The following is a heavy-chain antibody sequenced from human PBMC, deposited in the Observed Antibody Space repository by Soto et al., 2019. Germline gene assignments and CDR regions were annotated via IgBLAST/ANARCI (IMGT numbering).Heavy chain of an antibody. CDR3: ARGSKGATIPDAFDI. CDR1: GFTFSSYA. D-gene: IGHD5-12*01. Sequence: QVQLVESGGGVVQPGRSLRLSCVASGFTFSSYAMHWVRQAPGKGLEWVAVISYDGSNKYYADSVKGRFTISRDNSKNTLYLQMNSLRAEDTAVYYCARGSKGATIPDAFDIWGQGTMVTVSS. J-gene: IGHJ3*02. V-gene: IGHV3-30-3*01. CDR2: ISYDGSNK.